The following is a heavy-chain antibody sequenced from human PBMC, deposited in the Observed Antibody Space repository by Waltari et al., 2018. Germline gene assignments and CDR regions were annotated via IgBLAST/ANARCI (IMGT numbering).Heavy chain of an antibody. CDR1: GYSIRSGYY. CDR3: ARSVHSGSPFDP. J-gene: IGHJ5*02. CDR2: IYHSGST. V-gene: IGHV4-38-2*01. D-gene: IGHD1-26*01. Sequence: QVQLQESGLGLVQPSETLSLTCAVSGYSIRSGYYWGWIRQPPGKGLEWIGSIYHSGSTYYNPSLKSRVTISVDTSKNQFSLKLSSVTAADTAVYYCARSVHSGSPFDPWGQGTLVTVSS.